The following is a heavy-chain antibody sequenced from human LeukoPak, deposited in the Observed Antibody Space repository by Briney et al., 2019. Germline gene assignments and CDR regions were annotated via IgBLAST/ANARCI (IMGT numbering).Heavy chain of an antibody. J-gene: IGHJ4*02. CDR3: AKRIQYSNSSAYFDY. CDR1: GFTFNNYA. CDR2: ISDSAGDT. V-gene: IGHV3-23*01. D-gene: IGHD6-6*01. Sequence: GGSLRLSCAASGFTFNNYAMSWVRQAPGKGLEWVSAISDSAGDTYYAASVKGRFTISRDNSKKTLYLQMNSLRAEDTAIYYCAKRIQYSNSSAYFDYWGQGTLVTVSS.